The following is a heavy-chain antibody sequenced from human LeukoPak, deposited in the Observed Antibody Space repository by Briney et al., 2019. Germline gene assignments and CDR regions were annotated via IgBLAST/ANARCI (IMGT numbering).Heavy chain of an antibody. J-gene: IGHJ4*02. D-gene: IGHD1-26*01. CDR1: GFTFSNYW. V-gene: IGHV3-7*01. Sequence: GGSLRLSCAASGFTFSNYWMSWVRQAPGKGLEWVANIKQDGSEKYYVDSVKGRFTISRDNAKNSLYLQMNSLRAEDTAVYYCARDSVVGGSKREYYFDYWGQGTLVTVSS. CDR2: IKQDGSEK. CDR3: ARDSVVGGSKREYYFDY.